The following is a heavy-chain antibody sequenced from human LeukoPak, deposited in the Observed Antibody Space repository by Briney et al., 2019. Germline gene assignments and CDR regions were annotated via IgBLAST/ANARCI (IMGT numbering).Heavy chain of an antibody. V-gene: IGHV3-23*01. CDR1: GFTFSSYA. J-gene: IGHJ6*04. CDR3: AELGITMIGGV. Sequence: GGSLRLSCAASGFTFSSYAMTWVRQAPGKGLEWVSGISVNGAYTYFADSVKGRFTISRDNSKNTLYLQMNSLRAEDTAVYYCAELGITMIGGVWGKGTTVTISS. CDR2: ISVNGAYT. D-gene: IGHD3-10*02.